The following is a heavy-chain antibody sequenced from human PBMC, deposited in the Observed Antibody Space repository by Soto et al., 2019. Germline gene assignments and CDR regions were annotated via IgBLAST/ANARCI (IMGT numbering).Heavy chain of an antibody. J-gene: IGHJ4*02. Sequence: GGSLRLSCAASGFTFSDYQMSWIRQAPGKGLEWVSYISSSGDITYYADSVKGRFTISRDNAKNSLYLQMNSLRAEDTAVYYCARDIGYSASSGYFDYWGQGTLVTVSS. CDR2: ISSSGDIT. D-gene: IGHD3-22*01. V-gene: IGHV3-11*01. CDR3: ARDIGYSASSGYFDY. CDR1: GFTFSDYQ.